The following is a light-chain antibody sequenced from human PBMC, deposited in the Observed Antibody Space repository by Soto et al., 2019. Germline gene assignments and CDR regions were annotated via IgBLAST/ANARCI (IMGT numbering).Light chain of an antibody. Sequence: QSALTQPPSASGSPGQSVTISCAGTSSDVGGYDYVSWYQQHPGKPPKLIIYEVNKRPSGVPDRFAGSKSANTASLTVSGRQAEDEADYYGRAYAGSNNLRRFGGGTKRTVL. J-gene: IGLJ3*02. CDR1: SSDVGGYDY. V-gene: IGLV2-8*01. CDR2: EVN. CDR3: RAYAGSNNLRR.